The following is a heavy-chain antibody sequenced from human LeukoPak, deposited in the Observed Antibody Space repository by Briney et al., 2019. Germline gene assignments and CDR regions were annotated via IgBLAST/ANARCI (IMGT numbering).Heavy chain of an antibody. D-gene: IGHD4-11*01. CDR1: GDSVDSGYY. CDR3: ATSDYTSVTDY. CDR2: IYHTGKT. Sequence: SETLSLTCRVSGDSVDSGYYWGWIRQSPGKGLEWIGSIYHTGKTYYNPSLRGRVTISIHTSGNQFSLNLHSVTAADTAIYYCATSDYTSVTDYWGQGTLVTVSS. V-gene: IGHV4-38-2*02. J-gene: IGHJ4*02.